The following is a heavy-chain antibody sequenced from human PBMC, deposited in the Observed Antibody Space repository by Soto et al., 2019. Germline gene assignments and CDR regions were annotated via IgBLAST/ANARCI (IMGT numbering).Heavy chain of an antibody. D-gene: IGHD2-15*01. Sequence: EVQLVESGGGLVKPGGSLRLSCAASGFTFSSYSMNWVRQAPGKGLEWVSSISSSSSYIYYADSVKGRFTISRDNAKNSLYLQMNSLRAEDTAVYYCARDLEGIVVVVAAPGAFDICGQGTMVTVSS. CDR2: ISSSSSYI. CDR1: GFTFSSYS. J-gene: IGHJ3*02. V-gene: IGHV3-21*01. CDR3: ARDLEGIVVVVAAPGAFDI.